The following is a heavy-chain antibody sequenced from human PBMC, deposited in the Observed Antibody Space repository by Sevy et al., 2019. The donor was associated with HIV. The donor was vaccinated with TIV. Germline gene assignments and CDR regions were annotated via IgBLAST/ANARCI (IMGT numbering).Heavy chain of an antibody. V-gene: IGHV3-23*01. J-gene: IGHJ1*01. CDR2: ISRTGGNT. D-gene: IGHD3-10*01. Sequence: GESLKISCAGSGFTFGGYMMNWVRQAPGRGLELMSRISRTGGNTEYGVSAKGRFTISSDKSKNTLYRQMKDLRVEDTALYYCVKEGRDDFNPYLDFWGQGILVTVSS. CDR3: VKEGRDDFNPYLDF. CDR1: GFTFGGYM.